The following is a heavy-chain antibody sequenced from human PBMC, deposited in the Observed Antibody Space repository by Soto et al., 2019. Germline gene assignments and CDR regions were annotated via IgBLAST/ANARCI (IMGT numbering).Heavy chain of an antibody. V-gene: IGHV1-18*01. CDR2: ISAYNGNT. D-gene: IGHD3-10*01. J-gene: IGHJ4*02. CDR3: ARGEVFVDY. CDR1: GYTFTSYG. Sequence: QVQLVQSGAEVKKPGASVKVSCKASGYTFTSYGITWVRQAPGQGLEWMGWISAYNGNTNSAQKLQGRVTMTTDTXXXXAXMEXXSLRSXDTAVYYCARGEVFVDYWGQGTLVTVSS.